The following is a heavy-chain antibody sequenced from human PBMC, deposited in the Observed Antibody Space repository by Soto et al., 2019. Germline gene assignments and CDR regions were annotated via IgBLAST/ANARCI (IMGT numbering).Heavy chain of an antibody. CDR3: ARDLWGYCGTDCYPLDV. V-gene: IGHV4-39*07. CDR2: IYYDGST. D-gene: IGHD2-21*02. CDR1: GASISSGTFY. Sequence: SETLSLTCTVSGASISSGTFYWGWIRQPPGKGLESIANIYYDGSTYYNPSLKSRVTISLDTSKNQFSLKLNSVTAADTAVYYCARDLWGYCGTDCYPLDVWGQGTTVTVSS. J-gene: IGHJ6*02.